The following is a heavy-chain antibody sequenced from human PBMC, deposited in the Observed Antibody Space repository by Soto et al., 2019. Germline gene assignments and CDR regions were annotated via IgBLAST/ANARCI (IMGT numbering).Heavy chain of an antibody. J-gene: IGHJ6*02. CDR2: IIPIFGTA. CDR1: GGTFSSYA. Sequence: ASVKVSCKASGGTFSSYAISWVRQAPGQGLEWMGGIIPIFGTANYAQKFQGRVTITADESTSTAYMELSSLRSEDTAVYYCARTSYSNHAKPVYYGMDVWGQGTTVTVSS. V-gene: IGHV1-69*13. CDR3: ARTSYSNHAKPVYYGMDV. D-gene: IGHD4-4*01.